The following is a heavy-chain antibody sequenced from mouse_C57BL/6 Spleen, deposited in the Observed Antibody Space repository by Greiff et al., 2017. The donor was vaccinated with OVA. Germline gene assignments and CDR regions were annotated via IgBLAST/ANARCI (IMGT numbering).Heavy chain of an antibody. CDR3: ASVGCHWYFDV. CDR2: IHPNSGST. CDR1: GYTFTSYW. Sequence: QVQLQQPGAELVKPGASVKLSCKASGYTFTSYWMHWVKQRPGQGLEWIGLIHPNSGSTNYNEKFKSKATLTVDKSSSTAYMQLSSLTSEDSAFYYCASVGCHWYFDVWGTGTTVTVSS. J-gene: IGHJ1*03. V-gene: IGHV1-64*01. D-gene: IGHD3-3*01.